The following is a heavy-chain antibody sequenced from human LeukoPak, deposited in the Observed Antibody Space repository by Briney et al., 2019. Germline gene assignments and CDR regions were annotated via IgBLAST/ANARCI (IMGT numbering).Heavy chain of an antibody. CDR1: RFIFDDHT. D-gene: IGHD2-21*01. CDR3: AREFSVVGNFDY. V-gene: IGHV3-21*01. Sequence: GGSLRLSCAVSRFIFDDHTMNWVRRAPGKGLEWVSSISRRSDYIYYADSVKGRFTISRDNAKTSLYLQMNSLRVEDTAVYYCAREFSVVGNFDYWGQGTLVTVSS. J-gene: IGHJ4*02. CDR2: ISRRSDYI.